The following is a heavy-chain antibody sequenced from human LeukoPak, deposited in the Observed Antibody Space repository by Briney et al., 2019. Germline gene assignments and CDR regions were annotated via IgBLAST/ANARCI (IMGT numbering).Heavy chain of an antibody. CDR3: ASGHLTILGRNWFDP. V-gene: IGHV4-59*12. Sequence: SETLSLTCTVSGGSISSYYWSWIRQPPGKGLEWIGYIYYSGSTNYNPSLKSRVTISVDTSKNQFSLKLSSVTAADTAVYYCASGHLTILGRNWFDPWGQGTLVTVSS. D-gene: IGHD3-3*01. CDR1: GGSISSYY. J-gene: IGHJ5*02. CDR2: IYYSGST.